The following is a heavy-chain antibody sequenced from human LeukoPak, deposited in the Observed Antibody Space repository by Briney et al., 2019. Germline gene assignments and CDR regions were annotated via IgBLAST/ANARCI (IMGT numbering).Heavy chain of an antibody. J-gene: IGHJ6*03. CDR1: GYTFTGYY. CDR2: INPNSGGT. V-gene: IGHV1-2*02. D-gene: IGHD1-26*01. CDR3: ARGRGSGSHYYYYYMDV. Sequence: ASVKVSCKASGYTFTGYYMHWVRQAPGQGLGWMGWINPNSGGTNYAQKFQGRVTMTRDTSISTAYMELSRLRSDDTAVYYCARGRGSGSHYYYYYMDVWGKGTTVTVSS.